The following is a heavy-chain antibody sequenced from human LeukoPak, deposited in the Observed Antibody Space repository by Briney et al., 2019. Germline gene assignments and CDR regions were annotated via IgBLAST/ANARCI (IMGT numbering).Heavy chain of an antibody. CDR3: ATLRWIQLKSPNDY. J-gene: IGHJ4*02. CDR1: GFTFSSYA. D-gene: IGHD5-18*01. Sequence: GGSLRLSCAASGFTFSSYAMSWVRQAPGKGLEWVSAISGSGGSTCYADSVKGRFTISRDNSKNTLYLQMNSLRAEDTAVYYCATLRWIQLKSPNDYWGQGALVTVSS. CDR2: ISGSGGST. V-gene: IGHV3-23*01.